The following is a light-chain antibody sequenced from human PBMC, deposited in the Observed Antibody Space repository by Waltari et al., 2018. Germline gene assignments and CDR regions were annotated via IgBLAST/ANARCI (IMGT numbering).Light chain of an antibody. V-gene: IGLV3-21*02. CDR1: NIDSQT. J-gene: IGLJ3*02. CDR2: DNA. Sequence: SYVLTQPPSVSVAPGQTARITCGGDNIDSQTVPWYQQKPGQAPLLVVFDNADRPSGIPERFSGSNSGNTATLTITRVEVGDEADFYCQVCDTATDHWVFGGGTKLTVL. CDR3: QVCDTATDHWV.